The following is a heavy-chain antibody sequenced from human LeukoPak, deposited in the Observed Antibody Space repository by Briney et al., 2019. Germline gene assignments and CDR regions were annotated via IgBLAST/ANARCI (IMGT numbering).Heavy chain of an antibody. D-gene: IGHD2-2*01. V-gene: IGHV4-34*01. CDR1: GGSFSGYY. J-gene: IGHJ6*02. CDR2: INHSGST. Sequence: PSETLSLTCAVYGGSFSGYYWSWIRQPPGKGLEWIGEINHSGSTNYNPSLKSRGTISVDTSKNQFSLKLSSVTAADTAVYYCARKLIVVVPAAFYYYYGMDVWGQGTTVTVSS. CDR3: ARKLIVVVPAAFYYYYGMDV.